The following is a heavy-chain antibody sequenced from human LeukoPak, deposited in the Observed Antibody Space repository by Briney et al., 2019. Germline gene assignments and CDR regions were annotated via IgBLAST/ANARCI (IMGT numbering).Heavy chain of an antibody. V-gene: IGHV3-73*01. CDR2: IRSRANSYAT. CDR3: AKEWVVGATMDYYYYMDV. D-gene: IGHD1-26*01. Sequence: PGGSLRLSCAASGFTFSGSAMHWVRQASGKGLEWVGRIRSRANSYATAYAASVKGRFTISRDDSKNTAYLQMNSLRAEDTAVYYCAKEWVVGATMDYYYYMDVWGKGTTVTVSS. CDR1: GFTFSGSA. J-gene: IGHJ6*03.